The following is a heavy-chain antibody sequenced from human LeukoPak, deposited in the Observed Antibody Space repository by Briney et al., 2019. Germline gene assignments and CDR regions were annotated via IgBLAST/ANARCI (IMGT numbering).Heavy chain of an antibody. CDR3: AKVMGYCSGGSCYPGY. D-gene: IGHD2-15*01. V-gene: IGHV3-30-3*01. J-gene: IGHJ4*02. CDR1: GFTFSSYA. CDR2: ISYDGSNK. Sequence: PGGSLRLSCAASGFTFSSYAMHWVRQAPGKGLEWVAVISYDGSNKYYADSVKGRFTISRDNSKNTLYLQMNNLRAEDTAVYYCAKVMGYCSGGSCYPGYWGQGTLVTVSS.